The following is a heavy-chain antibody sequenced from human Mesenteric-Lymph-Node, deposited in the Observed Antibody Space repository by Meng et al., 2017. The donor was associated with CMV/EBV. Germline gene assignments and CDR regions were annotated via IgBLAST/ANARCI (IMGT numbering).Heavy chain of an antibody. Sequence: ASVKVSCKTSGYTFTDYFLHWVRQAPGQGLEWMGWIDPKSRGTYFAQKFEGRVTITRDTSTSTAYMELSGLRFDDTAVYFCARARTTTETGWFDPWGQGTPVTVSS. CDR1: GYTFTDYF. CDR3: ARARTTTETGWFDP. CDR2: IDPKSRGT. D-gene: IGHD1-1*01. J-gene: IGHJ5*02. V-gene: IGHV1-2*02.